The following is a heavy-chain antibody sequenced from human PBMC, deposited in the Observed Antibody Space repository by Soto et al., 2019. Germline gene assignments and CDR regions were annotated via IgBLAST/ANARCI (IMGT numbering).Heavy chain of an antibody. Sequence: GESLKISCDGSGYNFNTYWIGWVRQMPGKGLEWMALIYPGDSDTRYSPSFEGQVTLSVDRSISTAYLQWSSLRASDTAIYYCGTSTVSYVDIVSSTTRGYFDHWGQGTLVTVSS. D-gene: IGHD5-12*01. CDR2: IYPGDSDT. J-gene: IGHJ4*02. CDR3: GTSTVSYVDIVSSTTRGYFDH. CDR1: GYNFNTYW. V-gene: IGHV5-51*01.